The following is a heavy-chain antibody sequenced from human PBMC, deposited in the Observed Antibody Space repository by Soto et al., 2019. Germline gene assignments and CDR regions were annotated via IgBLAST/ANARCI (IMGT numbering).Heavy chain of an antibody. V-gene: IGHV1-18*01. D-gene: IGHD2-15*01. Sequence: QVQLVQSGAEVKKSGASVKVSCKASGYTFTRYGISWVRQAPGQGLEWMGWISAYNDNTNYAQKLKGRVTMTTDTFTSIAYMELRSLTSDDTAVYYCAREGYCSSGSCALYSHEYFGIDVWGQGTTVTVSS. CDR2: ISAYNDNT. CDR3: AREGYCSSGSCALYSHEYFGIDV. J-gene: IGHJ6*02. CDR1: GYTFTRYG.